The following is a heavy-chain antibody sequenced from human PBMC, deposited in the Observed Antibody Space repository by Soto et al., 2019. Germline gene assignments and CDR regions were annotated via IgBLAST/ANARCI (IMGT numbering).Heavy chain of an antibody. CDR1: GYIFTDSY. Sequence: QVQLVQSGAEVKRPGASVRVPARASGYIFTDSYMHWVRQPPGQGLKGMGWINPNSGGTNYAQKFQDRVTMTRDTSISTTYMEVSRLTSDDTAMYYCAREGVQGYSGNSVDYWGQGTLVTVSS. CDR3: AREGVQGYSGNSVDY. D-gene: IGHD4-4*01. CDR2: INPNSGGT. J-gene: IGHJ4*02. V-gene: IGHV1-2*02.